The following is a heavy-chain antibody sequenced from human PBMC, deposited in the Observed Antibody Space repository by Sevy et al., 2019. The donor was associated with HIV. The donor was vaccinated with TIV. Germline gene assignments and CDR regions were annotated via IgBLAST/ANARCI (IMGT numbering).Heavy chain of an antibody. J-gene: IGHJ5*02. Sequence: SDTLSLPCGVHDGSFSGYYWNWIRQLPGKGLEWIGEINESGITYYNPSLKSRVTISVDTSKKQFSLKLNSVTAADTAVYFCARSPPVVVVPGAPSWFDPWGQGTLVTVSS. D-gene: IGHD2-2*01. CDR2: INESGIT. CDR1: DGSFSGYY. V-gene: IGHV4-34*01. CDR3: ARSPPVVVVPGAPSWFDP.